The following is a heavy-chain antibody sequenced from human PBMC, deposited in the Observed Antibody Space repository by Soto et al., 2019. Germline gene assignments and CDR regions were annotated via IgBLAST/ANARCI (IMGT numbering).Heavy chain of an antibody. J-gene: IGHJ4*02. V-gene: IGHV3-21*01. CDR3: VRDVNYYDSSGHRDY. Sequence: EVQLVESGGGLVKPGGSLRLSCAASGFTFSTYSMHWVRQAPGKGLEWVSSISSTSTYIYYADSVKGQFTISRDNAKNSLYLQMNSLRGEDTAVYYCVRDVNYYDSSGHRDYWGQGTLVTVSS. D-gene: IGHD3-22*01. CDR1: GFTFSTYS. CDR2: ISSTSTYI.